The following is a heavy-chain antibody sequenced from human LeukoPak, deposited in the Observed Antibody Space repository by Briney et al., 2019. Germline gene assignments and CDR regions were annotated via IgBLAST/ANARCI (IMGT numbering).Heavy chain of an antibody. V-gene: IGHV4-59*01. CDR2: IYYSGST. CDR3: ARTDYGGNSDYFDS. D-gene: IGHD4-23*01. Sequence: SETLSPTCTLSGGSISRYYGSWLRHPPGKGLEWIGYIYYSGSTNYNPSLKSRVTISVDTSKNQFSLKLSSVTAADTAVYYCARTDYGGNSDYFDSWGQGTLVTVSS. J-gene: IGHJ4*02. CDR1: GGSISRYY.